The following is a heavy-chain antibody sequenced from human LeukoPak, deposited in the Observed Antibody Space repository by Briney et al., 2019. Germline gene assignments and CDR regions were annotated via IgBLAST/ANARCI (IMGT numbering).Heavy chain of an antibody. CDR2: INPNSGGT. Sequence: ASVKVSCKASGYTFTGYYMHWVRQAPGQGLEWMGWINPNSGGTNYAQKFQGRVTMTRDTSISTAYMELSRLRSDDTAVYYCARDSSPGLDGLPPWFDPWGQGTLVTVSS. J-gene: IGHJ5*02. D-gene: IGHD3-16*01. CDR1: GYTFTGYY. V-gene: IGHV1-2*02. CDR3: ARDSSPGLDGLPPWFDP.